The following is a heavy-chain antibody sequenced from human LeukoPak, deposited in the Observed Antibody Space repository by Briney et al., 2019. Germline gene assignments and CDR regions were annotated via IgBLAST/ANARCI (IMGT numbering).Heavy chain of an antibody. CDR1: GGSISSSSYY. CDR2: IYYSGST. CDR3: ARTYNWNANDAFDI. J-gene: IGHJ3*02. Sequence: PSETLSLTCTVSGGSISSSSYYWGWIRQPPGEGLEWIGTIYYSGSTYYNSSLKSRVTISVDTSKNQFSLKLSSVTAADSAVYYCARTYNWNANDAFDIWGQGTMVTVSS. V-gene: IGHV4-39*01. D-gene: IGHD1-1*01.